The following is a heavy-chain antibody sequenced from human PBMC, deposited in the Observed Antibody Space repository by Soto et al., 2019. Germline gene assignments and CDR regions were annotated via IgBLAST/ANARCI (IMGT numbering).Heavy chain of an antibody. Sequence: QVRLVESGGGVVQPGRSLRLSCAASGFTFSSYGMHWVRQAPGKGLEWVAVISYDGSNKYYADSVKGRFTISRDNSKNTLYLQMNSLRAEDTAVYYCAKDTGDYWGQGTLVTVSS. CDR3: AKDTGDY. CDR2: ISYDGSNK. CDR1: GFTFSSYG. D-gene: IGHD2-8*02. V-gene: IGHV3-30*18. J-gene: IGHJ4*02.